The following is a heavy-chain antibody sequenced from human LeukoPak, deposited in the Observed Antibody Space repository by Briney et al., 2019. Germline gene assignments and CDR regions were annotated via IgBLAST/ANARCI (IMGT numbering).Heavy chain of an antibody. CDR2: ISSSGSYI. CDR3: ARDPGDPIRGFDY. J-gene: IGHJ4*02. D-gene: IGHD4-17*01. V-gene: IGHV3-21*01. CDR1: GFTFSSYS. Sequence: GGSLRLSCAASGFTFSSYSMNWVRQAPGKGLEWVSSISSSGSYIYYADSVKGRFTISRDNAKNTLYLQMNSLRAEDTAVYYCARDPGDPIRGFDYWGQGTLVTVSS.